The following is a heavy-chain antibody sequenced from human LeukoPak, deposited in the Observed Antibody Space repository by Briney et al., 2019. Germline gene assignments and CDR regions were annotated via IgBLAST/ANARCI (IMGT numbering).Heavy chain of an antibody. CDR3: ARDFSPTYYDFWSGYYPYYYFDY. CDR2: ISSSSSYI. D-gene: IGHD3-3*01. J-gene: IGHJ4*02. Sequence: GGSLRLSCAASGFIFSNYNMNWVRQAPGKGLEWVSSISSSSSYIYYADSVKGRFTISRDNAKNSLYLQMNSLRAEDTAVYYCARDFSPTYYDFWSGYYPYYYFDYWGQGTLVTVSS. V-gene: IGHV3-21*01. CDR1: GFIFSNYN.